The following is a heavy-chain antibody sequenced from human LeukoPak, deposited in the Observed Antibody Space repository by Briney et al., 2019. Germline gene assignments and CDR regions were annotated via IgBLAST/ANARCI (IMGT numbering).Heavy chain of an antibody. CDR2: ISGSADST. Sequence: PGGSLRLSCAASGFTFSSSAMSWVRQAPGKGLEWVSSISGSADSTYYADSAKGRFTISRDNSKNTLYLQMNSLRAEDTALYYCARDGPQQVDWLVGYFDYWGQGTLVTVSS. D-gene: IGHD3-9*01. CDR3: ARDGPQQVDWLVGYFDY. V-gene: IGHV3-23*01. CDR1: GFTFSSSA. J-gene: IGHJ4*02.